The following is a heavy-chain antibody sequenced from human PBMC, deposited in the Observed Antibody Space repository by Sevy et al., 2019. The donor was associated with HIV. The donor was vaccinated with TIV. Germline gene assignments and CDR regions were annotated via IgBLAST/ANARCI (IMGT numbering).Heavy chain of an antibody. V-gene: IGHV3-7*01. J-gene: IGHJ4*02. CDR1: GFTFSNSW. Sequence: GGSLRLSCVASGFTFSNSWMNWVRQAPGKGLEWVANINQDGNVKYYIDSVKGRFTISRDTARNLLYLQMNSLRVEDTALYYCVRAIAADGSFWGQGTLVTVSS. D-gene: IGHD6-13*01. CDR3: VRAIAADGSF. CDR2: INQDGNVK.